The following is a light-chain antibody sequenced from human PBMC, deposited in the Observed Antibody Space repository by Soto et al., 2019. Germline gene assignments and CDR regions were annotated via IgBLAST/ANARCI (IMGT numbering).Light chain of an antibody. V-gene: IGKV2-28*01. CDR3: MQALQTPPYT. Sequence: DIVMTQSPLSLPVTPGGPSSISCRSSQSLLHSNGYNYLDWYLQKPGQSPQLLIYLGSNQASGVPDRFSGSGSGTDFTLKISRVEAEDVGVYYCMQALQTPPYTFGQGTKLEIK. CDR1: QSLLHSNGYNY. CDR2: LGS. J-gene: IGKJ2*01.